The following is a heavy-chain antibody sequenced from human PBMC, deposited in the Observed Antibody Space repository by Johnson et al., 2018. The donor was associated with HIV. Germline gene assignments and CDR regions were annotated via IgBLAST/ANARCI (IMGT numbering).Heavy chain of an antibody. J-gene: IGHJ3*02. D-gene: IGHD3-22*01. CDR3: ARRVGMIVVDRGAYDI. Sequence: QVQLVESGGGVVQPGGSLRLSCVASGFIFNNYGIHWVRQAPGKGLEWVAFIRYDGTTTYYDDSVRGRFSISRADSENTVYLEMNSLRAEDMAVYYCARRVGMIVVDRGAYDIWGQGTMVTVSS. V-gene: IGHV3-30*02. CDR1: GFIFNNYG. CDR2: IRYDGTTT.